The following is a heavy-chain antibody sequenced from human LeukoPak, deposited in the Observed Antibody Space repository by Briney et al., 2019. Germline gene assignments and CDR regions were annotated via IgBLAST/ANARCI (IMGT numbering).Heavy chain of an antibody. D-gene: IGHD1-1*01. CDR2: INPNSGGT. V-gene: IGHV1-2*06. Sequence: GASVKVSCKASEYTFTGYYMHWVRQAPGQGLEWMGRINPNSGGTNYAQKIQDRVTMTRDTSISTAYMELNSLRSEDTAVYYCARTAPYAGSWNAKANSYYFDYWGQGSLVTVSS. J-gene: IGHJ4*02. CDR3: ARTAPYAGSWNAKANSYYFDY. CDR1: EYTFTGYY.